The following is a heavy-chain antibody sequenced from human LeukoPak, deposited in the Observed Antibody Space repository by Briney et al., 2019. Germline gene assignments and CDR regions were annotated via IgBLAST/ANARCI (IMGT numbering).Heavy chain of an antibody. CDR3: ARDEGYCSSTSCPGHY. Sequence: SVKVSCKASGGTFSGYAISWVRQAPGQGLEWMGGIIPIFGTANYAQKFQGRVTITADESTSTAYMELSSLRSEDTAVYYCARDEGYCSSTSCPGHYWGQGTLVTASS. CDR2: IIPIFGTA. J-gene: IGHJ4*02. D-gene: IGHD2-2*01. V-gene: IGHV1-69*01. CDR1: GGTFSGYA.